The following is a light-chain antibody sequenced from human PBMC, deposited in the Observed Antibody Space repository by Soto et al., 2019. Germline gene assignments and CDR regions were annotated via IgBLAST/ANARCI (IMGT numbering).Light chain of an antibody. J-gene: IGLJ1*01. CDR1: SSDVGGYNY. CDR2: AVT. V-gene: IGLV2-14*01. Sequence: SLLSQPASVSGSPGQSITISCTGPSSDVGGYNYVSWYQQHPGKAHQLMIYAVTDRPSGVSSRFSGSKSGNTASLTISRLQAEDEADDYCSSNPGSSTLFGNGTKVTV. CDR3: SSNPGSSTL.